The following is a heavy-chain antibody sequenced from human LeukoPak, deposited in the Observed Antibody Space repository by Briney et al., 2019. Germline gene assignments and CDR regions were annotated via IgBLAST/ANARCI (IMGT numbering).Heavy chain of an antibody. CDR1: GFTFSSYA. D-gene: IGHD6-19*01. V-gene: IGHV3-30*14. J-gene: IGHJ4*02. CDR3: ARDYEGAAVADTFDY. CDR2: VSYDGSNK. Sequence: QTGGSLRLSCAASGFTFSSYAMHWVRQAPGKGLEWVAVVSYDGSNKYYADSVKGRFTISRDNSKNMMYLQMGSLRAEDMAVYYCARDYEGAAVADTFDYWGQGTLVTVSS.